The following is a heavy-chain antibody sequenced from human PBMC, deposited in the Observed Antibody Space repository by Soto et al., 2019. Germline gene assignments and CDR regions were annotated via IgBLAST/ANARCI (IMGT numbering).Heavy chain of an antibody. V-gene: IGHV3-74*01. CDR1: GFTLSDYW. D-gene: IGHD1-26*01. Sequence: PGGSLRLSCTASGFTLSDYWMHWVRQAPGKGLVWVSRINSDGSTTNYADSVKGRLTISRGNAKNTLYLEMNSLRAEDTAVYYCANFYSGSYSTYWGQGTLVTVSS. CDR2: INSDGSTT. CDR3: ANFYSGSYSTY. J-gene: IGHJ4*02.